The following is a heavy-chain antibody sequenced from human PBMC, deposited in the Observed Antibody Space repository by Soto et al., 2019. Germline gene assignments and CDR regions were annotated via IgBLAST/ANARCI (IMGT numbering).Heavy chain of an antibody. Sequence: LSLSCAASGFTFSSYAMSSVRQAPGKGLEWVSAISGSGGSTYYADSVKGRFTISRDNSKNTLYLQMNSLRAEDTAVYYCARDSGSSWYGNYYYGMDVWGQGTTVTVSS. CDR3: ARDSGSSWYGNYYYGMDV. D-gene: IGHD6-13*01. CDR1: GFTFSSYA. V-gene: IGHV3-23*01. J-gene: IGHJ6*02. CDR2: ISGSGGST.